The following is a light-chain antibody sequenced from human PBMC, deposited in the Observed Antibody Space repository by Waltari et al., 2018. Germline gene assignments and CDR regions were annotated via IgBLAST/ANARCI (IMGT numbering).Light chain of an antibody. CDR2: EVH. Sequence: QSALTQPASVSGSPGQSITISCTGTNSDVGGWNFFSWYHQQPGKAPKLLIFEVHTRPSGLSDGFSASKSGNTASLTISGLQAEDEADYYCSSYTTSRTLVFGGGTRLTVL. CDR1: NSDVGGWNF. V-gene: IGLV2-14*01. J-gene: IGLJ3*02. CDR3: SSYTTSRTLV.